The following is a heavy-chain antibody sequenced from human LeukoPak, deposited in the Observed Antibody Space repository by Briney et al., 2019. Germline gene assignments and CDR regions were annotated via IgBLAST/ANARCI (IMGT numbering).Heavy chain of an antibody. CDR1: GFTFDDYA. D-gene: IGHD3-22*01. V-gene: IGHV3-9*01. CDR3: VKDIVSGYYDSSGYLDY. CDR2: ISWNSGSI. J-gene: IGHJ4*02. Sequence: GGSLRLSCAASGFTFDDYAMHWVRQAPGKGLEWVSGISWNSGSIGYADSVKGRFTISRDNAKNSLYLQMNSLRAEDTALYYCVKDIVSGYYDSSGYLDYWGQGTLVTVSS.